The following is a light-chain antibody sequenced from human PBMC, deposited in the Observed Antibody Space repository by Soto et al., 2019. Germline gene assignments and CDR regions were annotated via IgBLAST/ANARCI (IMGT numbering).Light chain of an antibody. CDR3: ISYRGSDTSYV. Sequence: QAAVTQPACVSGSPGQSITISCTGTISDIGSYNYVAWYQQFPGKTPKLIIYEVRNRPSGVSFRFSGSKSGNTASLTISGLQAEDEADYYCISYRGSDTSYVFGTGTKATVL. CDR2: EVR. J-gene: IGLJ1*01. V-gene: IGLV2-14*01. CDR1: ISDIGSYNY.